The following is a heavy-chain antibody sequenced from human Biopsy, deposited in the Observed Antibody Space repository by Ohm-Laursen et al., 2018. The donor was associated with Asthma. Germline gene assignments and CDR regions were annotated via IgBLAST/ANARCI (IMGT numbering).Heavy chain of an antibody. Sequence: GSSVKVSCKASGGTFSRYAISWVRQAPGLGLEWMGGISPIFGSSNYAQRFQGRVTMTRDRSISTAYMELNRLRSDDTAVYYCARDALHDNSAYIGDAFDFWGQGTMVTVPS. CDR1: GGTFSRYA. CDR3: ARDALHDNSAYIGDAFDF. V-gene: IGHV1-69*05. CDR2: ISPIFGSS. D-gene: IGHD3-22*01. J-gene: IGHJ3*01.